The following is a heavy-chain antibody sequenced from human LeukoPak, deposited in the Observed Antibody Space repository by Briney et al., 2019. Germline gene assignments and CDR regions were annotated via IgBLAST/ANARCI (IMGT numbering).Heavy chain of an antibody. CDR2: FHTSGNT. CDR1: GDSINSGNYY. D-gene: IGHD5-18*01. J-gene: IGHJ3*02. Sequence: KSSQTLSLTCTVSGDSINSGNYYWNWIRQPAGKGLEYIGRFHTSGNTEYNPSLKSRVTISVDKSKNQFSLKLSSVTAADTAVYYCARGIQLFGFRIWGQGTMVTVSS. CDR3: ARGIQLFGFRI. V-gene: IGHV4-61*02.